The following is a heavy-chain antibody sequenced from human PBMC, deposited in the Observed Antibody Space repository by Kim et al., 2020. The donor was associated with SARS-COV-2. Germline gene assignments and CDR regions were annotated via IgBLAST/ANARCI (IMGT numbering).Heavy chain of an antibody. D-gene: IGHD6-19*01. V-gene: IGHV4-39*07. CDR3: ARVEPTSGWSGDAFDI. J-gene: IGHJ3*02. CDR1: GGSISSSSYY. CDR2: IYYSGST. Sequence: SETLSLTCTVSGGSISSSSYYWGWIRQPPGKGLEWIGSIYYSGSTYYNPSLKSRVTISVDTSKNQFSLKLSSVTAADTAVYYCARVEPTSGWSGDAFDIWGQGTMVTVSS.